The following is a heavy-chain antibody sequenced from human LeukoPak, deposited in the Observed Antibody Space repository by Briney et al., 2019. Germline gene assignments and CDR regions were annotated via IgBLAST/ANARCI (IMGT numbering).Heavy chain of an antibody. Sequence: AGGSLRLSCAASGFTFSSYSMNWVRQAPGKGLEWVSYISSSSSTIYYADSVKGRFTISRDNAKNSLYLQMNSLRDEDTAVYYCARGTYDFWSGYHSLYYYYGMDVWGQGTTVTVSS. CDR2: ISSSSSTI. CDR3: ARGTYDFWSGYHSLYYYYGMDV. D-gene: IGHD3-3*01. CDR1: GFTFSSYS. V-gene: IGHV3-48*02. J-gene: IGHJ6*02.